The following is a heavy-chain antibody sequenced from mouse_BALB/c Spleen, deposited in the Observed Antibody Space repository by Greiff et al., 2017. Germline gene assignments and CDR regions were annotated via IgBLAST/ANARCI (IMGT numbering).Heavy chain of an antibody. CDR1: GFTFSSFG. D-gene: IGHD1-1*01. CDR2: ISSGSSTI. Sequence: VRLVESGGGLVQPGGSRKLSCAASGFTFSSFGMHWVRQAPEKGLEWVAYISSGSSTIYYADTVKGRFTISRDNPKNTLFLQMTSLRSEDTAMYYCARGDYGSSPAWFAYWGQGTLVTVSA. CDR3: ARGDYGSSPAWFAY. V-gene: IGHV5-17*02. J-gene: IGHJ3*01.